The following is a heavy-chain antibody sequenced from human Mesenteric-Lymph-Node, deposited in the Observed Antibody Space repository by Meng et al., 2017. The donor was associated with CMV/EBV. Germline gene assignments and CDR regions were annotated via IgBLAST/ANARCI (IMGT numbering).Heavy chain of an antibody. CDR1: GFTFSNAW. D-gene: IGHD3-10*01. Sequence: GESLKISCAASGFTFSNAWMSWVRRAPGKGLEWVGRIKSKTDGGTTDYAAPVKGRFTISRDDSKNTPYLQMNSLKTEDTAVYYCTGEGKFRVRGVIRVIPSNVDYWGQGTLVTVSS. V-gene: IGHV3-15*01. CDR3: TGEGKFRVRGVIRVIPSNVDY. CDR2: IKSKTDGGTT. J-gene: IGHJ4*02.